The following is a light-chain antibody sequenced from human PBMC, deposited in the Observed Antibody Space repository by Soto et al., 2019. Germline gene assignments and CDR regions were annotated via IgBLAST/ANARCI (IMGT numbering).Light chain of an antibody. J-gene: IGKJ1*01. V-gene: IGKV3-20*01. Sequence: EIVLTQSPGTLSLSPGERATLSCRASQSISSSFLAWYQQRPGQSPRLIIYGASSRATGIPDRFSGSGSGTDSTLTISRLDLEDSAFYYCQQYVTSSWTFGQGTKVDIK. CDR1: QSISSSF. CDR3: QQYVTSSWT. CDR2: GAS.